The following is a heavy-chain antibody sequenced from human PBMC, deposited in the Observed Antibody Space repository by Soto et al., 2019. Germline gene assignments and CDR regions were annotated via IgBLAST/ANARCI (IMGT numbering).Heavy chain of an antibody. CDR1: GFTVSSFY. J-gene: IGHJ4*02. V-gene: IGHV3-66*01. CDR3: ARDTFGGAYDFWH. CDR2: ISSGGST. D-gene: IGHD3-3*01. Sequence: EVQLVESGGGLVQPGGSLRLSCAASGFTVSSFYMTWVRQAPGKGLQWVAVISSGGSTYYADSVKGRCTISRDNSKNTLYLEMNSLRAEDTAVYYCARDTFGGAYDFWHGGQGTLVTVSS.